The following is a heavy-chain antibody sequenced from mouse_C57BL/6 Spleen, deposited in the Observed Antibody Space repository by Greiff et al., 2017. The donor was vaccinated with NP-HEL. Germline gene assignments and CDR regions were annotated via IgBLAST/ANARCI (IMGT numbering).Heavy chain of an antibody. CDR3: TTDSSGYVPFAY. J-gene: IGHJ3*01. CDR2: LDPENGDP. D-gene: IGHD3-2*02. V-gene: IGHV14-4*01. Sequence: EVQLQQSGAELVRPGASVKLSCTASGFNIKDDYMHWVKQRPEQGLEWIGWLDPENGDPEYASKFQGKATITADTSSNTAFLQLSSLTSEDTAVYYCTTDSSGYVPFAYWGQGTLVTVSA. CDR1: GFNIKDDY.